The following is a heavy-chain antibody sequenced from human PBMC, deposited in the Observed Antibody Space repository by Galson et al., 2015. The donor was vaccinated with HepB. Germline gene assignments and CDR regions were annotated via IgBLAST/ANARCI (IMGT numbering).Heavy chain of an antibody. CDR2: ISYDGSNK. CDR3: ARDQGYNRNYFDY. CDR1: GFTFSSYA. J-gene: IGHJ4*02. D-gene: IGHD1-1*01. V-gene: IGHV3-30-3*01. Sequence: SLRLSCAASGFTFSSYAMHWVRQAPGKGLEWVAVISYDGSNKYYADSVKGRFTISRDNSKNTLYLQMNSLRAEDTAMYYCARDQGYNRNYFDYWGQGTLVTVSS.